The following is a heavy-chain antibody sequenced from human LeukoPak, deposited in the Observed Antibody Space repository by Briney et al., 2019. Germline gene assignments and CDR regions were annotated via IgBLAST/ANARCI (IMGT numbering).Heavy chain of an antibody. Sequence: PGGSLRLSCAASGFTFSSYAMCWVRQAPGKGLEWVSTISGSGDRTYYTSSVKGRFTISRDNSKNTLYLQVNSLRDEDTAVYYCAKRVVGDRFYFDYWGQGTLVTVSS. D-gene: IGHD1-26*01. J-gene: IGHJ4*02. V-gene: IGHV3-23*01. CDR2: ISGSGDRT. CDR1: GFTFSSYA. CDR3: AKRVVGDRFYFDY.